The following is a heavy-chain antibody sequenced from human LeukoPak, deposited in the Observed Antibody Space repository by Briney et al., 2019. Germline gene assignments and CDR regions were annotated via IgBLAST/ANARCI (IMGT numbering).Heavy chain of an antibody. V-gene: IGHV4-34*01. CDR2: INYNGST. CDR1: GGSFSGYY. CDR3: ASGVVVPAAHNYYYMEV. J-gene: IGHJ6*03. Sequence: SESLSLTCAVYGGSFSGYYWSWIRQPPGKGLEWIGEINYNGSTNYNPSLKSRVTISVDTSKNQFSLKLSSVTAADTAVYYCASGVVVPAAHNYYYMEVSGKRTT. D-gene: IGHD2-2*01.